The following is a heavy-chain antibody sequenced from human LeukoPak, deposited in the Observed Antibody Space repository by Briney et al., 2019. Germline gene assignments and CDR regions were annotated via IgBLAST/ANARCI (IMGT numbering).Heavy chain of an antibody. CDR3: ARGGGSIQWLVRGWFDP. D-gene: IGHD6-19*01. CDR1: GGSFSGYY. J-gene: IGHJ5*02. V-gene: IGHV4-34*01. Sequence: SETLSLTCAVYGGSFSGYYWSWIRQPPGKGLEWIGEINHSGSTNYNPSLKSRVTISVDTSKNQFSLKLSSVTAADTAVYYCARGGGSIQWLVRGWFDPWGQGTLVTVSS. CDR2: INHSGST.